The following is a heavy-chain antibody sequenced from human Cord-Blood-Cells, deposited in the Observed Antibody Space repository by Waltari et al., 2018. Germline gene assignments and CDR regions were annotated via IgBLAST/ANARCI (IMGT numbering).Heavy chain of an antibody. V-gene: IGHV1-18*01. J-gene: IGHJ4*02. D-gene: IGHD3-22*01. Sequence: QVQLVQSGADVKKPGASVKVSCKASGYTFTSYGISWVRQAPGQGLEWMGWISAYNGNTNYAQKLQGRVTMTTDTSTSTAYMELRSLRSDDTAVYYCARSYYYDSSGYYFDYWGQGTLVTVSS. CDR3: ARSYYYDSSGYYFDY. CDR2: ISAYNGNT. CDR1: GYTFTSYG.